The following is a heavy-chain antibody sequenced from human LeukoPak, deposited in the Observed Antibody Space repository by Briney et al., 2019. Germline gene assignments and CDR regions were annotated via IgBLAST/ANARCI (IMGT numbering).Heavy chain of an antibody. CDR3: ARDRGITMVRGVIRPYYFDY. CDR2: ISYDGSNK. J-gene: IGHJ4*02. Sequence: GGSLRLSCAASGFTFSSYAMPWVRQAPGKGLEWVAVISYDGSNKYYADSVKGRFTISRDNSKNTLYLQMNSLRAEDAAVYYCARDRGITMVRGVIRPYYFDYWGQGTLVTVSS. V-gene: IGHV3-30-3*01. D-gene: IGHD3-10*01. CDR1: GFTFSSYA.